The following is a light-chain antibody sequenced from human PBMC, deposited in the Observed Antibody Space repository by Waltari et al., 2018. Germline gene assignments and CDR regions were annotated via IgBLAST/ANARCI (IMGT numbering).Light chain of an antibody. CDR2: AAS. J-gene: IGKJ3*01. V-gene: IGKV1-12*01. CDR1: QGISSS. CDR3: QRDKSFRLT. Sequence: DIQLTQSPSSVSASVGDRVTITCRASQGISSSLAWYQQKPGKVPNLLIDAASIVQSGVPTRCSGSGAGAEFTLTISSLQPEDSATYYCQRDKSFRLTFGAGTKVDIK.